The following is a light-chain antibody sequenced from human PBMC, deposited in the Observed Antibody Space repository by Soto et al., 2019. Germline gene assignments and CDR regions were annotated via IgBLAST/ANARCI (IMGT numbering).Light chain of an antibody. Sequence: IVLTQSQGTLSLSPGQTPTLFSRASQTVTSDYLTWYQQKPGQAPRLLIYGASLAATGTPDRFSGSGSGTDFTLTISRLEPEDFAVYYCQHYDNAAWTFGQGTKGDIK. V-gene: IGKV3-20*01. CDR1: QTVTSDY. CDR2: GAS. J-gene: IGKJ1*01. CDR3: QHYDNAAWT.